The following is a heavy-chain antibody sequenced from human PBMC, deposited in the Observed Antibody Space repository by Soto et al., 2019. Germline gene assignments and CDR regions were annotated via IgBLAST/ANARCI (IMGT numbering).Heavy chain of an antibody. CDR2: ISAYNGNT. V-gene: IGHV1-18*01. CDR1: VYTFTSYG. Sequence: ASVKVSCKASVYTFTSYGISWVRQAPGQGLEWMGWISAYNGNTNYAQKLQGRVTMTTDTSTSTAYMELRSLRSDDTAVYYCARDLSHKNWTLFDYWGQGTLVTVSS. J-gene: IGHJ4*02. CDR3: ARDLSHKNWTLFDY. D-gene: IGHD1-1*01.